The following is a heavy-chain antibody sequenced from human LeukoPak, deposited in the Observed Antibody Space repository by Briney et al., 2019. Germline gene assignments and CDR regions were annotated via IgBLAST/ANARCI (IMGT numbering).Heavy chain of an antibody. J-gene: IGHJ4*02. Sequence: SETLSLTCTVSGGSIRSSYYYWGWIRQPPGKGLEWIGSIYYSGNTYYSPSLKSRVTISVDTSKNHFSLNLNSVTAADTAVYYCARLPIKIMLTGIPVYWGQGTLVTVSS. D-gene: IGHD2-21*02. CDR1: GGSIRSSYYY. V-gene: IGHV4-39*02. CDR2: IYYSGNT. CDR3: ARLPIKIMLTGIPVY.